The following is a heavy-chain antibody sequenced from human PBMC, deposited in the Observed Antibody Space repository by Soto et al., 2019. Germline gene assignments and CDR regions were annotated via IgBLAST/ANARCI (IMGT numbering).Heavy chain of an antibody. CDR1: GYTFTSYD. Sequence: ASVKVSCKASGYTFTSYDINWLRQAPGQGLEWMGWINPNSGGTNYAQKFQGWVTMTRDTSISTAYMELSRLRSDDTAVYYCARPGDYDLAYFQHWGQGTLVTVSS. V-gene: IGHV1-2*04. D-gene: IGHD4-17*01. CDR2: INPNSGGT. CDR3: ARPGDYDLAYFQH. J-gene: IGHJ1*01.